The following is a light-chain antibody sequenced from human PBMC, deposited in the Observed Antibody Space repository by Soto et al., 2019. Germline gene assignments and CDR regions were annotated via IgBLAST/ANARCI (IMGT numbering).Light chain of an antibody. CDR2: EVT. J-gene: IGLJ1*01. CDR1: SGDIGSYNR. CDR3: SSYTHINTRACV. Sequence: QSVLTQPASVSGSAGQSITISCTGTSGDIGSYNRVSWYQQRPGKAPKLIIYEVTDRPSGVSNRFSGSKSGNTASLTISGLQAEDEAEYYCSSYTHINTRACVFGTGTKVTVL. V-gene: IGLV2-14*01.